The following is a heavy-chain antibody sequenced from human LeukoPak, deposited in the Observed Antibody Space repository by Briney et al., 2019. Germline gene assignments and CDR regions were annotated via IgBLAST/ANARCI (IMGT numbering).Heavy chain of an antibody. J-gene: IGHJ6*02. Sequence: GGSLRLSCAASGFTFSSYWMSWVRQAPGKGLEWVANIKQDGSEKYYVDSVKGRFTISRDNAKNSLYLQMNSLRAEGTAVYYCARSSIVGGSYWYYYYYGMDVWGQGTTVTVSS. V-gene: IGHV3-7*01. CDR1: GFTFSSYW. CDR3: ARSSIVGGSYWYYYYYGMDV. CDR2: IKQDGSEK. D-gene: IGHD1-26*01.